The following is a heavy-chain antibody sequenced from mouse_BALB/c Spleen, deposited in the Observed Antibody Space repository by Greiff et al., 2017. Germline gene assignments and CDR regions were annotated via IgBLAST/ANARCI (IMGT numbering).Heavy chain of an antibody. J-gene: IGHJ3*01. CDR3: ARYEGWLLPFAY. CDR1: GDSITSGY. Sequence: EVQLVESGPSLVKPSQTLSLTCSVTGDSITSGYWNWIRKFPGNKLEYMEYISYSGSTYYNPSLKSRISITRDTSKNQYYLQLNSVTTEDTATYYCARYEGWLLPFAYWGQGTLVTVSA. D-gene: IGHD2-3*01. CDR2: ISYSGST. V-gene: IGHV3-8*02.